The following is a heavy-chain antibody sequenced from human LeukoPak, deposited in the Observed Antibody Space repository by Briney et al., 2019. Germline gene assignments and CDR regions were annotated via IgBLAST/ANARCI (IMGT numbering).Heavy chain of an antibody. CDR1: GFTFSSCG. D-gene: IGHD4-23*01. CDR3: ARDSPTTVVTPPGSFDI. V-gene: IGHV3-33*01. CDR2: IWYDGSNK. J-gene: IGHJ3*02. Sequence: PPGGSLRLSCAASGFTFSSCGMHWVRQAPGKGLEWVAVIWYDGSNKFYADSVKGRFTISRDNSKNTLYLQMNSLSAEDTAVYYCARDSPTTVVTPPGSFDIWGQGTMVIVSS.